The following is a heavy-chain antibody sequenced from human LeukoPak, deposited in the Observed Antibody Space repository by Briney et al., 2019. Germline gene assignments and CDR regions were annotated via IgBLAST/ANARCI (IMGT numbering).Heavy chain of an antibody. D-gene: IGHD2-2*01. CDR3: AREDCSSTSCPRGVFDY. V-gene: IGHV1-69*13. CDR1: GGTFSSYA. CDR2: IIPIFGTA. Sequence: ASVKVSCKASGGTFSSYAISWVRQAPGQGLEWMGGIIPIFGTANYAQKFQGRVTITADESTSTAYMELSSLRSEDTAVHYCAREDCSSTSCPRGVFDYWGQGTLVTVSS. J-gene: IGHJ4*02.